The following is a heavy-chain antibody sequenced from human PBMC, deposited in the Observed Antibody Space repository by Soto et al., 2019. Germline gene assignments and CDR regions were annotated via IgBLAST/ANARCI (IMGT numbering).Heavy chain of an antibody. J-gene: IGHJ6*02. CDR1: GASISYGGFS. CDR2: IYYSGST. D-gene: IGHD2-2*01. CDR3: ATNGGIVVVPAAMDYYYYGMDV. V-gene: IGHV4-30-2*05. Sequence: PSETLSLTCTVFGASISYGGFSWSWIRQSPGKGLEWIGYIYYSGSTYYNPSLKSRVTISVDTSKNQFSLKLSSVTAADTAVYYCATNGGIVVVPAAMDYYYYGMDVWGQGTTVTVSS.